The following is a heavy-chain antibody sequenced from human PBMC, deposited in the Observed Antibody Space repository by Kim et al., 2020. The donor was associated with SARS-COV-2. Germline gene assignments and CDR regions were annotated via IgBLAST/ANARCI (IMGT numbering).Heavy chain of an antibody. V-gene: IGHV1-8*01. J-gene: IGHJ3*02. D-gene: IGHD2-2*01. CDR2: MNPNSGNT. CDR3: ARAYIVVVPAASGGDAFDI. Sequence: ASVKVSCKASGYTFTSYDINWVRQATGQGLEWMGWMNPNSGNTGYAQKFQGRVTMTRNTSISTAYMELSSLRSEDTAVYYCARAYIVVVPAASGGDAFDIWGQGTMVTVSS. CDR1: GYTFTSYD.